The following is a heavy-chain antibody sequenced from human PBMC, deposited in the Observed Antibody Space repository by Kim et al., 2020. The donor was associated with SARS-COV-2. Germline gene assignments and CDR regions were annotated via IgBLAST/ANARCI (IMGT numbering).Heavy chain of an antibody. V-gene: IGHV3-48*03. CDR3: ARLLRSGDSGSFSWLDT. D-gene: IGHD3-10*01. CDR1: GFTFSNHE. Sequence: GGSLRLSCAASGFTFSNHEMNWVRQAPGKGLDWISYISSTGSAIHYADSVKGRFIISRDNAKKSLFLQMNSLRAEDTAVYYCARLLRSGDSGSFSWLDTWGQGTLVTVSS. J-gene: IGHJ5*02. CDR2: ISSTGSAI.